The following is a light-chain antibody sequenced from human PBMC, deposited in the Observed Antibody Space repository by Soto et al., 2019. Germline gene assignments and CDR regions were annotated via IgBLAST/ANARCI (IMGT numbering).Light chain of an antibody. CDR1: QRVSSN. CDR3: QQYNVWPLT. J-gene: IGKJ4*02. CDR2: VAS. V-gene: IGKV3-15*01. Sequence: EIVMTQSPATLSVSPGERATISCRASQRVSSNLAWYQQKPGQTPKLLIYVASTSATGIPARFSGSGSGTEFTLTISSLQSEDFAVYYGQQYNVWPLTFGGGTKLEF.